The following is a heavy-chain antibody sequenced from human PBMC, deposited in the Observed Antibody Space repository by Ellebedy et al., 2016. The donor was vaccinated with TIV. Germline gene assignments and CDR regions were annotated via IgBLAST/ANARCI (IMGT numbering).Heavy chain of an antibody. D-gene: IGHD4-11*01. V-gene: IGHV1-2*02. Sequence: AASVKVSCKTSGYSFTAYYIHWVRQAPGQGPEWVGWINPDNGVTVYEQKLQGRVTITGDTSISTVYMELSSLRSDDTAIYYSVRDLTNPVTGDYWGQGTLVFVS. J-gene: IGHJ4*02. CDR1: GYSFTAYY. CDR2: INPDNGVT. CDR3: VRDLTNPVTGDY.